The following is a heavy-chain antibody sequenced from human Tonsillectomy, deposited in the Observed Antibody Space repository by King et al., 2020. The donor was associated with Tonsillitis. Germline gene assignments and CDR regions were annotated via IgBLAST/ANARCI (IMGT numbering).Heavy chain of an antibody. D-gene: IGHD2-21*02. CDR3: ARGKVKSRYCGGDCYSGVY. CDR2: IIPIFGTA. J-gene: IGHJ4*02. CDR1: GGTFSSYA. V-gene: IGHV1-69*06. Sequence: VQLVESGAEVKKPGSSVKVSCKASGGTFSSYAISWVRQAPGQGLEWMGGIIPIFGTANYAQKFQGRVTITADKSTSTAYMELSSLRSEDTAVYYCARGKVKSRYCGGDCYSGVYWGQGTLVTVSS.